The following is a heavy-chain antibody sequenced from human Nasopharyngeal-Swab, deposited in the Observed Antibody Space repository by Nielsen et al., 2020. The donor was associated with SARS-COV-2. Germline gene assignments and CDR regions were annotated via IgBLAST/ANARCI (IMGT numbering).Heavy chain of an antibody. CDR3: ARQSWAGYYYDSSGYMDV. J-gene: IGHJ6*04. CDR2: IYYSGST. V-gene: IGHV4-31*02. D-gene: IGHD3-22*01. Sequence: PGKGLEGIGYIYYSGSTYYNPSLKSRVTISVDTSKNQFSLKLSSVTAADTAVYYCARQSWAGYYYDSSGYMDVWGKGTTVTVSS.